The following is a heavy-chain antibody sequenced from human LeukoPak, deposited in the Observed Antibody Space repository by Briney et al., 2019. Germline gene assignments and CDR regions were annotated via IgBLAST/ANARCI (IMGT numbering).Heavy chain of an antibody. CDR1: GYTFTSYG. CDR3: ARGRSYYYDSSGYYSDY. J-gene: IGHJ4*02. D-gene: IGHD3-22*01. V-gene: IGHV1-18*01. Sequence: GASVKVSCKASGYTFTSYGISWVRQAPGQGLEWMGWISAYNGNTNYAQKLQGRVTMTTDTSTSTAYMELRSLRSDDTAVYYCARGRSYYYDSSGYYSDYWGQGTLVTVSS. CDR2: ISAYNGNT.